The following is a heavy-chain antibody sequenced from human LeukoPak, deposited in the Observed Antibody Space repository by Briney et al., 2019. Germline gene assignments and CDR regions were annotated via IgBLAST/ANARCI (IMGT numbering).Heavy chain of an antibody. Sequence: ASVKVSCKASGYTFTSYGISWVRRAPGQGLEWMGWISAYNGNTNYAQKLQGRVTMTTDTSTSTAYMELRSLRSDDTAVYYCARDPVYCSGGSCYGGYNWFDPWGQGTLVTVSS. CDR3: ARDPVYCSGGSCYGGYNWFDP. CDR1: GYTFTSYG. J-gene: IGHJ5*02. V-gene: IGHV1-18*01. CDR2: ISAYNGNT. D-gene: IGHD2-15*01.